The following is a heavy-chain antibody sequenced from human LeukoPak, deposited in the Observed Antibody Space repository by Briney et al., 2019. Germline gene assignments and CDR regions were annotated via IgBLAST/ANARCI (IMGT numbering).Heavy chain of an antibody. Sequence: ASVKVSCKASGYTFTSNYMHWVRQAPGQGLEWMGWINPNSGGTNYAQKFQGWVTMTRDTSISTAYMELSRLRSDDTAVYYCARGIRSSSDAFDIWGQGTMVTVSS. CDR3: ARGIRSSSDAFDI. V-gene: IGHV1-2*04. D-gene: IGHD6-13*01. CDR2: INPNSGGT. J-gene: IGHJ3*02. CDR1: GYTFTSNY.